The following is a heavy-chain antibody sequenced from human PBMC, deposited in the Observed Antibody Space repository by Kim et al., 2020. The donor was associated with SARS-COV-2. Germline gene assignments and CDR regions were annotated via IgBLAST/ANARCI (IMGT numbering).Heavy chain of an antibody. Sequence: GGSLRLSCAASGFTVSVYYLSWVRQAPGKGLDWVSIIYSGGNKYYADSVRGRFTISRDNSKNTVYLQMKSLRAEDAAIYYCARGGGGAPDGMDVWGQG. J-gene: IGHJ6*02. CDR1: GFTVSVYY. CDR2: IYSGGNK. CDR3: ARGGGGAPDGMDV. D-gene: IGHD2-21*01. V-gene: IGHV3-53*01.